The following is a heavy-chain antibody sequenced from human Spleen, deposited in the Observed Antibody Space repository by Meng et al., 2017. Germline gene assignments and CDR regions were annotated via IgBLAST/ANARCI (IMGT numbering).Heavy chain of an antibody. V-gene: IGHV3-30*01. CDR1: GFTFSSYA. CDR3: ALESGWNYFDY. J-gene: IGHJ4*02. CDR2: ISYDGSNK. D-gene: IGHD6-19*01. Sequence: GESLKISCAASGFTFSSYAMHWVRQAPGKGLEWVAVISYDGSNKYYADSVKGRFTISRDNSKNTLYLQMNSLRAEDTAVYYCALESGWNYFDYWGQGTLVTVSS.